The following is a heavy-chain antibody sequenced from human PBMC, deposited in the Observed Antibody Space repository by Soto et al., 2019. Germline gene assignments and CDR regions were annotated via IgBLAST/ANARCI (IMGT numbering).Heavy chain of an antibody. CDR3: AREVGRPGRFDP. D-gene: IGHD6-6*01. Sequence: PSETLSLTCTVSGGSISSGGYYWSWIRQHPGKGLEWIGYIYYSGSTYYNPSLKSRVTISVDTSKNQFSLKLSSVTAADTAVYYCAREVGRPGRFDPWGQGTLVTVSS. CDR1: GGSISSGGYY. CDR2: IYYSGST. V-gene: IGHV4-31*03. J-gene: IGHJ5*02.